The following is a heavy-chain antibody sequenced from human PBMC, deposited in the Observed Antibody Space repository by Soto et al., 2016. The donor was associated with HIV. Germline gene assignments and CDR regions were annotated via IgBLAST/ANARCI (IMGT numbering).Heavy chain of an antibody. CDR2: IYSGGST. Sequence: EVQLVETGGGLIQPGGSLRLSCAASGFTVTYNYMSWVCQAPGKGLEWVSVIYSGGSTYYADSVKGRFIISRDNSKNTLYLQMSSLRAEDTAVYYCARGPYSSSWYAFDVWGRGTMVTVSS. D-gene: IGHD6-13*01. V-gene: IGHV3-53*02. CDR3: ARGPYSSSWYAFDV. J-gene: IGHJ3*01. CDR1: GFTVTYNY.